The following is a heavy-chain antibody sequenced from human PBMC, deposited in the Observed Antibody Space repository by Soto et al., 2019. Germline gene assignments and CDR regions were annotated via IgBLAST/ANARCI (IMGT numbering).Heavy chain of an antibody. CDR1: GGTFSSYA. D-gene: IGHD6-19*01. J-gene: IGHJ3*02. CDR3: ARGSSGSWYAFDI. V-gene: IGHV1-69*06. CDR2: TIPIFGTA. Sequence: RASVKVSCKASGGTFSSYAISWVRQAPGQGLEWMGGTIPIFGTANYAQKFQGRVTITADKSTSTAYMELSSLRSEDTAVYYCARGSSGSWYAFDIWGQGTMVTVSS.